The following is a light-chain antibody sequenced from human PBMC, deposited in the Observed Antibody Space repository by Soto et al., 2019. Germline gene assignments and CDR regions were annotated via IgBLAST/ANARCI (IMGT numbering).Light chain of an antibody. CDR2: EVN. J-gene: IGLJ3*02. Sequence: QSALTQPASVSGSPGQSITISCTGTSSDVGSYNLVSWYQQHPGKAPKLMIYEVNKRYSGVSNRFSGSKSGNTASLTISGLQAEDEADYYCCSYVGSSTSWVFGGGTKLTVL. V-gene: IGLV2-23*02. CDR1: SSDVGSYNL. CDR3: CSYVGSSTSWV.